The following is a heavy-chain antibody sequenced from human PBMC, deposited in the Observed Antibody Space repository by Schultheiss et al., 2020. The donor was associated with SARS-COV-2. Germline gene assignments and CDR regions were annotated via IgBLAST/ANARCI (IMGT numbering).Heavy chain of an antibody. J-gene: IGHJ4*02. Sequence: GGSLRLSCAASGFTFSSYEMNWVRQAPGKGLEWVSYISSSGSTIYYADSVKGRFTISRDNAKNSLYLQMNSLKTEDTAVYYCTRHDEWELSLDYWGQGTLVTVSS. V-gene: IGHV3-48*03. CDR3: TRHDEWELSLDY. CDR1: GFTFSSYE. D-gene: IGHD1-26*01. CDR2: ISSSGSTI.